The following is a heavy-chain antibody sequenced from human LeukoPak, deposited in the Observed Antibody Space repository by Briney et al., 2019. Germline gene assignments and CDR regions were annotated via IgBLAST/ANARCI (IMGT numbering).Heavy chain of an antibody. CDR1: GFTFSSYG. J-gene: IGHJ4*02. Sequence: GGSLRLSCAASGFTFSSYGMHWVRQAPGKGLEWVAVISYDGSNKYYADSVKGRFTISRDNSKNTLYLQMNSLRAEDTAVYYCAKGDLISPVPFFYYWGQGTLVTVSS. V-gene: IGHV3-30*18. CDR2: ISYDGSNK. D-gene: IGHD3-22*01. CDR3: AKGDLISPVPFFYY.